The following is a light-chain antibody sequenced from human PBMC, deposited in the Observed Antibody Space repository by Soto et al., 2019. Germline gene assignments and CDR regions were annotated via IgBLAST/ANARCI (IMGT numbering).Light chain of an antibody. V-gene: IGKV3-15*01. CDR1: QNVRSN. J-gene: IGKJ5*01. Sequence: ELVIKQHPATLSVSPREKTTLSAGASQNVRSNLAWYQQKPGQAPRLLIYGASTRATGIPARFSGTGSGTEFTLTISSLQSEDFAVYYCQQYNTWPPITFGRGTRLEIK. CDR2: GAS. CDR3: QQYNTWPPIT.